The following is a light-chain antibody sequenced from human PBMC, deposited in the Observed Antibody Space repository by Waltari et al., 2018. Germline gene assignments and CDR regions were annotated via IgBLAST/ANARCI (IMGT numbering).Light chain of an antibody. Sequence: QSALTQPASVSGSPGQSITISCTGTRSDVGGYNYVSWYQQHTSKAPKLMIYDVSNRTSGVSKRCSGSKSVNTASLTISGLQAEDEADYYCSSYISSSTLELFGGGTSLTVL. CDR3: SSYISSSTLEL. V-gene: IGLV2-14*03. CDR2: DVS. J-gene: IGLJ2*01. CDR1: RSDVGGYNY.